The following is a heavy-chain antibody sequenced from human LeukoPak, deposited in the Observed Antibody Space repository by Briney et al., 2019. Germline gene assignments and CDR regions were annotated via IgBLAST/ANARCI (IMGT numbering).Heavy chain of an antibody. CDR3: ARDYYYGVDV. V-gene: IGHV6-1*01. CDR2: XKXXSXWSN. Sequence: SQTLSXTCAISGDXXSSXXXXXXXXXXXPXXXXXWXGXXKXXSXWSNXYAVSVKSRITINPDTSKNQFSLQLNSVTPEDTXVXXCARDYYYGVDVWGXGTTVTVSS. CDR1: GDXXSSXXXX. J-gene: IGHJ6*04.